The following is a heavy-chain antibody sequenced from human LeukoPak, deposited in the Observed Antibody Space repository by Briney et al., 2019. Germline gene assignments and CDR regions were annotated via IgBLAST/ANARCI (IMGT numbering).Heavy chain of an antibody. CDR1: RYTFTGYY. J-gene: IGHJ4*02. CDR3: AREVDTATGF. CDR2: INHNRGGT. D-gene: IGHD5-18*01. V-gene: IGHV1-2*02. Sequence: ASVTVSCMASRYTFTGYYMHWVRQAPGQGLEWMGWINHNRGGTNYAQKFQGRDTMPRDTSISTAYMELSRLRSDVTAVNYCAREVDTATGFWGQGTRVTVSS.